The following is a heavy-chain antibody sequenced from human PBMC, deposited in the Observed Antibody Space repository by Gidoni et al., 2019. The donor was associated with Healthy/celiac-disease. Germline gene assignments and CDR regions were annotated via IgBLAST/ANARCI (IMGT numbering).Heavy chain of an antibody. Sequence: QITLKESGPTLVKPTQTLTLTCTFSGFSLSTSGVGVGWIRQPPGKALEWLALIYWNDDKRYSPSLKSRLTITKDTSKNQVVLTMTNMDPVDTATYYCAHRREGGYYGLALNWFDPWGQGTLVTVSS. CDR2: IYWNDDK. V-gene: IGHV2-5*01. CDR3: AHRREGGYYGLALNWFDP. J-gene: IGHJ5*02. D-gene: IGHD3-22*01. CDR1: GFSLSTSGVG.